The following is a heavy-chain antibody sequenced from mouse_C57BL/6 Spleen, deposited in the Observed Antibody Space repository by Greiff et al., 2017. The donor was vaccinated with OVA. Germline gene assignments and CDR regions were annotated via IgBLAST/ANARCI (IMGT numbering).Heavy chain of an antibody. CDR2: ISSGGDYI. Sequence: EVMLVESGEGLVKPGGSLKLSCVASGFTFSSYAMSWVRQTPEKRLEWVAYISSGGDYIYYADTVKGRFTISRDNARNTLYLQMSSLKSEDTAMYYCTRDVLYYDYDYYAMDYWGQGTSVTVSS. V-gene: IGHV5-9-1*02. J-gene: IGHJ4*01. CDR3: TRDVLYYDYDYYAMDY. CDR1: GFTFSSYA. D-gene: IGHD2-4*01.